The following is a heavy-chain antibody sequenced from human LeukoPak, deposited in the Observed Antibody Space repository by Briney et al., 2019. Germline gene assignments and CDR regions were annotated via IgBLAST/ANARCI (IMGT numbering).Heavy chain of an antibody. CDR1: GFTVSSNY. CDR2: IYSGGST. V-gene: IGHV3-53*01. J-gene: IGHJ6*02. Sequence: GRSLRLSCAASGFTVSSNYMSWVRQAPGKGLEWVSVIYSGGSTYYSDSVKGRFTISRDNSKNTLYLQMNSLRAEDTAVYYCARSMVRGVYYYYGMDVWGQGTTVTVSS. D-gene: IGHD3-10*01. CDR3: ARSMVRGVYYYYGMDV.